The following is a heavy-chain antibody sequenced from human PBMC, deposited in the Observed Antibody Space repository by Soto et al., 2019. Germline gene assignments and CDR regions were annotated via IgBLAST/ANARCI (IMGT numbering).Heavy chain of an antibody. J-gene: IGHJ4*02. CDR3: AKVEIHVVVVAAIVY. CDR2: ISWNSGSI. Sequence: GGSLRLSCAASGFTFDDYAMHWVRQAPGKGLEWVSGISWNSGSIDYADSVKGRFTISRDNAKSSLYLQMNSLRAEDTAFYYCAKVEIHVVVVAAIVYWGLGTLVTVSS. D-gene: IGHD2-15*01. CDR1: GFTFDDYA. V-gene: IGHV3-9*01.